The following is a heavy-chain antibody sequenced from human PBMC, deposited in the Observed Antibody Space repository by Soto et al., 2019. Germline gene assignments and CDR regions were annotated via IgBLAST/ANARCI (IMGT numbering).Heavy chain of an antibody. J-gene: IGHJ6*03. Sequence: EVQLLESGGGLVQPGGSLRLSCAASGFTFSIYAMYWVRQAPGKGLEWVSVISGSGGSTDYADSVKGRFTISRDKSKNTLYLQMNSLRAEDTAVYYCAKAGRGYSYGAQRFYYYYMDVWGKGTTVTVSS. CDR3: AKAGRGYSYGAQRFYYYYMDV. CDR1: GFTFSIYA. D-gene: IGHD5-18*01. CDR2: ISGSGGST. V-gene: IGHV3-23*01.